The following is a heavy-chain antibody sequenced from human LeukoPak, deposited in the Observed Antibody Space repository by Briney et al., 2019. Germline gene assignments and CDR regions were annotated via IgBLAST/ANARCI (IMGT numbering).Heavy chain of an antibody. V-gene: IGHV1-69*13. Sequence: ASVKVSCKASGGTFSSYAISWVRQAPGQGLEWMGGIIPIFGTASYAQKFQGRVTITADESTSTAYMELSSLGSEDTAVYYCARDLITMIVVSDGMDVWGQGTTVTVSS. CDR2: IIPIFGTA. CDR3: ARDLITMIVVSDGMDV. J-gene: IGHJ6*02. D-gene: IGHD3-22*01. CDR1: GGTFSSYA.